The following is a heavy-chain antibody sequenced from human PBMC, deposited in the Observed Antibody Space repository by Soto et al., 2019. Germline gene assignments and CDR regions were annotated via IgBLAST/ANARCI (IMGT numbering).Heavy chain of an antibody. Sequence: GGSLRLSCTASGFTFGDYAMTWVRQAPGKGLEWVGFIRSKTYGGTTEYAASVKGRFTISRDDSKSIAYLQMNSLKSDDTAVYYCTRDGDYYTSGSSGYLDYWGQGTLVTVSS. CDR2: IRSKTYGGTT. J-gene: IGHJ4*02. CDR3: TRDGDYYTSGSSGYLDY. V-gene: IGHV3-49*04. D-gene: IGHD3-10*01. CDR1: GFTFGDYA.